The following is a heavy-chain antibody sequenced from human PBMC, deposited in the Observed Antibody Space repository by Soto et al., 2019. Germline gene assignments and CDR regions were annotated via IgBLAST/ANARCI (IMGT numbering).Heavy chain of an antibody. V-gene: IGHV1-3*01. D-gene: IGHD3-3*01. J-gene: IGHJ6*03. CDR3: ARERLLEWLPYYYYYYYMDV. CDR2: INAGNGNT. CDR1: GYTFTSYA. Sequence: QVQLVQSGAEVKKPGASVKVSCKASGYTFTSYAMHWVRQAPGQRLEWMGWINAGNGNTKYSQKFQGRVTITRDTSASTAYMELSSLRSEDTAVYYCARERLLEWLPYYYYYYYMDVWGKGTTVTVSS.